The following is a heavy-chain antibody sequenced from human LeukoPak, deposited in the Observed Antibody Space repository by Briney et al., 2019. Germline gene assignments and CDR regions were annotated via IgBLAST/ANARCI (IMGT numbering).Heavy chain of an antibody. D-gene: IGHD5-18*01. CDR2: IYYSGST. Sequence: PSQTLSLTCTVSGGSISSGDYYWSWIRQPPGKGLEWIGYIYYSGSTYYNPSLKGRVTISVDTSKNQFSLKLSSVTAADTAVYYCARVVEQAGYSYGDDAFDIWGQGTMVTVSS. CDR3: ARVVEQAGYSYGDDAFDI. V-gene: IGHV4-30-4*01. CDR1: GGSISSGDYY. J-gene: IGHJ3*02.